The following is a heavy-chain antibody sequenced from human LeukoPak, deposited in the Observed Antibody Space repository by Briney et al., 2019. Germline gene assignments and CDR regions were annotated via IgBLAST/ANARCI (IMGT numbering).Heavy chain of an antibody. Sequence: GGSLRLSCAASGFTFSSYAMSWVRQAPGKGLEWVSAISGSGGRTYYADSVKGRFTISRDNSKNTLYLHMSSLRAEDTAVYYCGKNHDFWSGTSYYFNYWGQGTLVTVSS. J-gene: IGHJ4*02. D-gene: IGHD3-3*01. CDR1: GFTFSSYA. CDR2: ISGSGGRT. V-gene: IGHV3-23*01. CDR3: GKNHDFWSGTSYYFNY.